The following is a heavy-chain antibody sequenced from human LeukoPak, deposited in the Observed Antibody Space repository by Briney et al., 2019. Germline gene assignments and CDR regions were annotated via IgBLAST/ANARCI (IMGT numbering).Heavy chain of an antibody. Sequence: PGGSLRLSCAASGFTFSSYSMNWVRQAPGKGLEWVSSISSSSSYIYYADSVKGRFTISRDNAKNSLYLQMNSLRAEDTAVYYCARVGRAGGYDFGPFDYWGQGTLVTVSS. J-gene: IGHJ4*02. CDR3: ARVGRAGGYDFGPFDY. D-gene: IGHD5-12*01. CDR1: GFTFSSYS. CDR2: ISSSSSYI. V-gene: IGHV3-21*01.